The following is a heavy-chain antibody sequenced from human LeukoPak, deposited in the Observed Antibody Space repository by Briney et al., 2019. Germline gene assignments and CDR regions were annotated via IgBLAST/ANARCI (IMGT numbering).Heavy chain of an antibody. CDR3: AKQSVDC. J-gene: IGHJ4*02. Sequence: GRSLRLSCAASGFTFSNYAMNWVRQAPGKGLEWVSSISDSGDTTHYADSLKGRFTIHRDNALKTLYPQMTTLRAEDTAVFFCAKQSVDCWGQGTLVTVSS. CDR1: GFTFSNYA. CDR2: ISDSGDTT. V-gene: IGHV3-23*01.